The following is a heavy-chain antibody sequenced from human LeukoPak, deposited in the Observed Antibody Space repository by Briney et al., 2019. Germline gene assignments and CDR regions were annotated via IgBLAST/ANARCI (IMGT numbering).Heavy chain of an antibody. Sequence: HPRGSLRLSCAASGFTFSSYAMSWVRQAPGKGLEWVSAISGSGGSTYYEDSVKGRFTISRDNSKNTLYLQMNSLRAEDTAVYYCVKDQKPYIAAAGGYWGQGTLVTVSS. CDR3: VKDQKPYIAAAGGY. D-gene: IGHD6-13*01. CDR2: ISGSGGST. CDR1: GFTFSSYA. V-gene: IGHV3-23*01. J-gene: IGHJ4*02.